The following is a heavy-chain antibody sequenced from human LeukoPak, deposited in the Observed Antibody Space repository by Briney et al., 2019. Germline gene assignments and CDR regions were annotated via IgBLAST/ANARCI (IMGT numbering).Heavy chain of an antibody. J-gene: IGHJ4*02. CDR2: ISVSGVST. Sequence: GGSLRLSCAASGFTFSSYAMSWVRQAPGKGLEWVSTISVSGVSTFYADSVKGRFTISRDTSKNTLYLQLNSLGAEDTAVYYCARDHLGDSHFDYWGQGTLVPVSS. CDR1: GFTFSSYA. CDR3: ARDHLGDSHFDY. D-gene: IGHD3-10*01. V-gene: IGHV3-23*01.